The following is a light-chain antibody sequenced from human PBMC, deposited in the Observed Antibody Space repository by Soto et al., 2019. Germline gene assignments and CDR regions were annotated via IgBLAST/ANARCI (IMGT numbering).Light chain of an antibody. CDR2: EVS. V-gene: IGLV2-23*02. CDR3: CSYAGSSTLV. CDR1: SSDVGSYNL. Sequence: QSALTQPASASGSPGQSITISCTGTSSDVGSYNLVSWYQQHPGKAPKLMIYEVSKRPSGVSNRFSGSKSGNTASLTISGLQAEDEADYYCCSYAGSSTLVFGTGTKVT. J-gene: IGLJ1*01.